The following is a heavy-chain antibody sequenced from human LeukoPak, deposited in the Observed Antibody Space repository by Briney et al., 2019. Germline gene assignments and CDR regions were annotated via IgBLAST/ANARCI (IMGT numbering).Heavy chain of an antibody. V-gene: IGHV3-66*01. D-gene: IGHD3-9*01. CDR1: EFSVGSNY. J-gene: IGHJ4*02. CDR3: AKDPSRRYFDWNGQTDY. Sequence: GGSLRLSCAASEFSVGSNYMTWVRQAPGKGLEWVSLIYSGGSTYYADSVKGRFTISRDNSKNTLYLQMNSLRAEDTAVYYCAKDPSRRYFDWNGQTDYWGQGTLVTVSS. CDR2: IYSGGST.